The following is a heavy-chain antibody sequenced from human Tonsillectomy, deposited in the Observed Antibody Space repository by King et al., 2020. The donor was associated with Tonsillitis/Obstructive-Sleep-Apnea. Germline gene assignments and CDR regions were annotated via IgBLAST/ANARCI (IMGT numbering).Heavy chain of an antibody. D-gene: IGHD1-26*01. V-gene: IGHV4-39*01. CDR3: ASRNGATTRGPIDY. J-gene: IGHJ4*02. CDR2: IYYSGST. CDR1: GGSISSSSYY. Sequence: QLQESGPGLVKPSETLSLTCTVSGGSISSSSYYWGWIRQPPGKGLEWIGSIYYSGSTYYNPSLKSRVTISVDTSKNQFSLKLSSVTAADTAVYYCASRNGATTRGPIDYWGQGTLVTVSS.